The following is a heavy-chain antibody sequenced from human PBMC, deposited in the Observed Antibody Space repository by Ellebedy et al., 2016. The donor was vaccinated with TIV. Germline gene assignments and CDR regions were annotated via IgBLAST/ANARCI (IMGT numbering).Heavy chain of an antibody. D-gene: IGHD1-14*01. Sequence: PGGSLRLSCVASGFTFSSYVMSWVRQAPGKRLERVAAISSDGADIYYADSVKGRFTISRDTSKNTLYLHMNSLRVEDTAIYYCAKGGFRNWFDPWGQGTLVTVSS. CDR3: AKGGFRNWFDP. J-gene: IGHJ5*02. CDR2: ISSDGADI. V-gene: IGHV3-23*01. CDR1: GFTFSSYV.